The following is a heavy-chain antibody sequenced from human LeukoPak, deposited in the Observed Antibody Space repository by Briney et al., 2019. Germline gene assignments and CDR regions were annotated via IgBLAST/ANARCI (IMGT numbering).Heavy chain of an antibody. Sequence: SETLSLTCAVYGGSFGGYYWSWIRQPPGKGLEWIGEINHSGSTNYNPSLKSRVTISVDTSKNQFSLKLSSVTAADTAVYYCARLQHYGSGSYDYWGQGTLVTVSS. J-gene: IGHJ4*02. V-gene: IGHV4-34*01. CDR2: INHSGST. CDR1: GGSFGGYY. D-gene: IGHD3-10*01. CDR3: ARLQHYGSGSYDY.